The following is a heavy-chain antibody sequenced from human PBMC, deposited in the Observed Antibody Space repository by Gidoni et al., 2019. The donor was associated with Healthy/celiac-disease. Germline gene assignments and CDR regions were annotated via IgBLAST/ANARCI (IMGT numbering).Heavy chain of an antibody. Sequence: GKGLEWIGYIYYSGSTNYNPSLKSRVTISVDTSKNQFSLKLSSVTAADTAVYYCARHKRGVGATIFDYWGQGTLVTVSS. V-gene: IGHV4-59*08. CDR2: IYYSGST. D-gene: IGHD1-26*01. CDR3: ARHKRGVGATIFDY. J-gene: IGHJ4*02.